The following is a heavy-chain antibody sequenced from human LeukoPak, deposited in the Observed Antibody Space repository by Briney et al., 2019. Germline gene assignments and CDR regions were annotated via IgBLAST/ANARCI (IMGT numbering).Heavy chain of an antibody. CDR1: GGSISSYY. Sequence: SETLSLTCTVSGGSISSYYWSWIRQPPGKGLERIGYIYYSGSTNYNPSLKSRVTISVDTSKNQFSLKLSSVTAADTAVYYCARDLRDCSSTSCYMDHDAFDIWGQGTMVTVSS. CDR3: ARDLRDCSSTSCYMDHDAFDI. CDR2: IYYSGST. D-gene: IGHD2-2*02. J-gene: IGHJ3*02. V-gene: IGHV4-59*01.